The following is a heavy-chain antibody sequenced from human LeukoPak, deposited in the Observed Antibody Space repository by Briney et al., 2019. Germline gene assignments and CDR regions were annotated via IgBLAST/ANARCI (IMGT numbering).Heavy chain of an antibody. CDR2: ISSSGTTI. CDR3: ARGPFWSGYFDD. V-gene: IGHV3-11*01. D-gene: IGHD3-3*01. CDR1: GFTFSDFY. J-gene: IGHJ4*02. Sequence: GGSLRLSCAASGFTFSDFYMSWIRQAPGQGLEWVSYISSSGTTIYYADSVKGRFTISRDNAKNSLYLQMNSLRAEDTAVYYCARGPFWSGYFDDWGQGPLVTVSS.